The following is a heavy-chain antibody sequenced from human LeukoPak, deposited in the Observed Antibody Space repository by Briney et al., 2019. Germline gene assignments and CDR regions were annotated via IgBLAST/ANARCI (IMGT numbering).Heavy chain of an antibody. D-gene: IGHD6-19*01. CDR1: GFTFSSYA. J-gene: IGHJ4*02. CDR2: ISYDGSNK. Sequence: PGRSLRLSCAASGFTFSSYAMHWVRQAPGKGLEWVAVISYDGSNKYYADSVKGRFTISRDNSKNTLYLQMNSLRAEDTAVYYCARDIRSGWYSNYFDYWGQGTLVTVSS. V-gene: IGHV3-30*14. CDR3: ARDIRSGWYSNYFDY.